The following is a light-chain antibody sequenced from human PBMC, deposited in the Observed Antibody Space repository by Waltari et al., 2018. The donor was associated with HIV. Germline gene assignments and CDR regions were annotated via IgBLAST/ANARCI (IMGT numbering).Light chain of an antibody. CDR3: SSYSSGTILVI. CDR1: SSDIGTYNH. J-gene: IGLJ2*01. CDR2: PVN. Sequence: QSALTQTASVSGSPGQSITITCTGSSSDIGTYNHVAWYQQHPGEVPKLTFYPVNVRPSGISNRFSASKSGNPASLTISGLQAEDEADYYCSSYSSGTILVIFGGGTKVTVL. V-gene: IGLV2-14*01.